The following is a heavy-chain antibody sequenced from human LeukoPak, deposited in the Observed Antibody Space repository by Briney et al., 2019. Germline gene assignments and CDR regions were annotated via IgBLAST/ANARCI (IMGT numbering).Heavy chain of an antibody. J-gene: IGHJ4*02. Sequence: ASVNVSCKASGYTFTGYYMHWVRQAPGQGLEWMGWINPNSGGTNYAQKFQGRVTMTRDTSISTAYMELSRLRSDDTAVYYCRTDRYGDYGDYIDYWGQGKLVTVSS. CDR2: INPNSGGT. V-gene: IGHV1-2*02. D-gene: IGHD4-17*01. CDR1: GYTFTGYY. CDR3: RTDRYGDYGDYIDY.